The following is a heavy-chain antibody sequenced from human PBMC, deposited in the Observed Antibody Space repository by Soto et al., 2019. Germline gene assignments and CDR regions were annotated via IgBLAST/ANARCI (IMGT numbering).Heavy chain of an antibody. CDR2: IKQDGSEK. V-gene: IGHV3-7*01. Sequence: GGSLRLSCAASGFTFSSYWMSWVRQAPGKGLEWVANIKQDGSEKYYVDSVKGRFTISRDNAKNSLYLQMNSLRAEDTAVYYCARDHAVATLLSSYYYYMDVWGKGTTVTVSS. CDR1: GFTFSSYW. J-gene: IGHJ6*03. CDR3: ARDHAVATLLSSYYYYMDV. D-gene: IGHD5-12*01.